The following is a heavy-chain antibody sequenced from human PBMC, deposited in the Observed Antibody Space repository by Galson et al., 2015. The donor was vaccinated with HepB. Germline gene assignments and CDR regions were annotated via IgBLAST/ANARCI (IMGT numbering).Heavy chain of an antibody. Sequence: SLRLSCAASGFNFSTYTMNWVRQAPGKGLEWVSYISSSSAFIYYADSLKGRFTISRDNAKNSLYLQMNSLGAEDTAVYYCLRDGTYSSTWSWGQGTLVTVSS. CDR2: ISSSSAFI. V-gene: IGHV3-21*06. J-gene: IGHJ5*02. CDR3: LRDGTYSSTWS. CDR1: GFNFSTYT. D-gene: IGHD6-13*01.